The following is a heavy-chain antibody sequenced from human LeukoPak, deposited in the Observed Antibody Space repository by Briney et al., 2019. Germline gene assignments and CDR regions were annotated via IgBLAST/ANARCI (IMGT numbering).Heavy chain of an antibody. CDR2: ISSSSSYI. D-gene: IGHD3-10*01. CDR3: AGEKLWFGGLFDY. J-gene: IGHJ4*02. V-gene: IGHV3-21*01. CDR1: GFTFSSYS. Sequence: GGSLRLSCAASGFTFSSYSMHWVRQAPGKGLEWVSSISSSSSYIYYADSVKGRFTISRDNAKNSLYLQMNSLRAEDTAVYYCAGEKLWFGGLFDYWGQGTLVTVSS.